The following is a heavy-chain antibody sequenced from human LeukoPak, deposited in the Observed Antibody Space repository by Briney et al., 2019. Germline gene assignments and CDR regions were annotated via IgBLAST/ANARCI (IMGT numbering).Heavy chain of an antibody. V-gene: IGHV4-34*01. CDR1: GGSFSGYY. Sequence: SETLSLTCAVYGGSFSGYYWSWIRQPPGKGLEWIGEINHSGSTNYNPSLKSRVTISVDTSKNQFSLKLSSVTAADTAVYYCARRRVPNYYYYYMDVWGKGTTVTVSS. CDR3: ARRRVPNYYYYYMDV. J-gene: IGHJ6*03. CDR2: INHSGST.